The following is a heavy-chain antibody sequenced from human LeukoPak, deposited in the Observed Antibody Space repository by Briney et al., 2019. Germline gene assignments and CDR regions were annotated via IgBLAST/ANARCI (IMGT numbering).Heavy chain of an antibody. D-gene: IGHD3-10*01. CDR3: ARDGRFGELFDY. V-gene: IGHV1-18*01. CDR1: GYTFTSYG. Sequence: ASVKVSCKASGYTFTSYGISWVRQAPGQGLEWMGWISPYNGSTNYAHKLQGRVTMTTDTSTSTAYMELRSLRSDDTALYYCARDGRFGELFDYWGQGTLVTVSS. J-gene: IGHJ4*02. CDR2: ISPYNGST.